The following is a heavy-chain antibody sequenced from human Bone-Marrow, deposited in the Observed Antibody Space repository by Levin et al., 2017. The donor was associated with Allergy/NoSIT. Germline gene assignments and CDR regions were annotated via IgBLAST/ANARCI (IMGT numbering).Heavy chain of an antibody. J-gene: IGHJ4*02. CDR3: ARGVGTGTTSLDY. Sequence: SCAASGFTFSSYGMHWVRQAPGKGLEWVAVIWYDGSNKYYADSVKGRFTISRDNSKNTLYLQMNSLRAEDTAVYYCARGVGTGTTSLDYWGQGTLVTVSS. D-gene: IGHD1-1*01. CDR1: GFTFSSYG. CDR2: IWYDGSNK. V-gene: IGHV3-33*01.